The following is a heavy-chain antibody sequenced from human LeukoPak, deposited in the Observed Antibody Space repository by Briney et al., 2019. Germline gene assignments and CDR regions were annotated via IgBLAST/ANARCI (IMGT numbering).Heavy chain of an antibody. CDR1: GFTFSSYA. Sequence: GGSLRLSCAASGFTFSSYAMHWVRQAPGKGLEWVAVISYDGSNKYYADSVKGRFTISRDNSKNTLYLQMNSLRAEDTAVYYCARDASSYSGSYYVYWGQGTLVTVSS. V-gene: IGHV3-30-3*01. CDR3: ARDASSYSGSYYVY. CDR2: ISYDGSNK. J-gene: IGHJ4*02. D-gene: IGHD1-26*01.